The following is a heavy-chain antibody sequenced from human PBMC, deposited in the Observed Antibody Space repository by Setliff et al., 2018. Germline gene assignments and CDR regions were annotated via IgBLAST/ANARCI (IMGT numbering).Heavy chain of an antibody. Sequence: GGSLRPSCAASGFTFSDSYMSWIRQAPGKGLEWVSYISSSASTIYYADSVKGRFTISRDNAKNSLYLQMNSLRAEDTAVYYCARFVVVPAEHFDYWGQGTLVTVSS. J-gene: IGHJ4*02. CDR3: ARFVVVPAEHFDY. D-gene: IGHD2-2*01. CDR1: GFTFSDSY. V-gene: IGHV3-11*04. CDR2: ISSSASTI.